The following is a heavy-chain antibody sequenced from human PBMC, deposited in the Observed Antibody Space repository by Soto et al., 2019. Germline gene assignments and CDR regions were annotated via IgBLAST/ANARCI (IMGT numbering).Heavy chain of an antibody. CDR1: GGSINNTHYY. CDR2: IYYSWTT. Sequence: QLQLQESGPGLVKPSEILSLTCSVSGGSINNTHYYWDWIRQPPGMGLEWIGNIYYSWTTYYNPSVRSRLTISLDTSKNQFSLRLTSVTAADTAVYYCATRWGYRHFDSWGLGTLVTVSS. CDR3: ATRWGYRHFDS. V-gene: IGHV4-39*01. D-gene: IGHD3-16*01. J-gene: IGHJ4*02.